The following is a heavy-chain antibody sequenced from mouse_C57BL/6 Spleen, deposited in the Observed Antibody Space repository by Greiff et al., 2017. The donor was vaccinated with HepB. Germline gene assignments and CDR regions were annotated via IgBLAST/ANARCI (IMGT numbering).Heavy chain of an antibody. D-gene: IGHD1-1*01. J-gene: IGHJ2*01. CDR3: ATLITTKGY. Sequence: VQLQQSGPELVKPGASVKISCKASGYTFTDYYMNWVKQSHGKSLEWIGDINPNNGGTSYNQKFKGKATLTVDKSSSTAYMELRSLTSEDSAVYYCATLITTKGYWGQGTTLTVSS. CDR1: GYTFTDYY. V-gene: IGHV1-26*01. CDR2: INPNNGGT.